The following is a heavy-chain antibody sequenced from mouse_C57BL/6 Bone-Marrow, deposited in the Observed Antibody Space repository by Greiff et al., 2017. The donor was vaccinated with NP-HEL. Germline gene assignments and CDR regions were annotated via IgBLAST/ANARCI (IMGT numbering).Heavy chain of an antibody. CDR2: IDPANGNT. V-gene: IGHV14-3*01. D-gene: IGHD1-1*01. CDR3: ASYYYGSSYDAMDY. CDR1: GFNIKNTY. Sequence: EVMLVESVAELVRPGASVKLSCTASGFNIKNTYMHWVKQRPEQGLEWIGRIDPANGNTKYAPKFQGKATITADTSSNTAYLQLSSLTSEDTAIYYCASYYYGSSYDAMDYWGQGTSVTVSS. J-gene: IGHJ4*01.